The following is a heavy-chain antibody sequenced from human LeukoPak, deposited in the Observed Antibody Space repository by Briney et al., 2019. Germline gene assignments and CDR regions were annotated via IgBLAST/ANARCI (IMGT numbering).Heavy chain of an antibody. Sequence: PSETLSLTCAVSGGSISSGGYSWSWIRQPPGKGLEWIGYIYHSGSTYYNPSLKSRVTISVDTSKNQSSLKLSSVTAADTAVYYCARGRSIVAVLPFDYWGQGTLVTVSS. V-gene: IGHV4-30-2*01. D-gene: IGHD2-15*01. J-gene: IGHJ4*02. CDR3: ARGRSIVAVLPFDY. CDR1: GGSISSGGYS. CDR2: IYHSGST.